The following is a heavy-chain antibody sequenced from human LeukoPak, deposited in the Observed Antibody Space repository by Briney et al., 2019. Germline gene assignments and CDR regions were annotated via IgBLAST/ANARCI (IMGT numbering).Heavy chain of an antibody. J-gene: IGHJ4*02. CDR1: GFTVSSNY. CDR3: ARGFTHDYGDYFDY. V-gene: IGHV3-66*01. D-gene: IGHD4-17*01. CDR2: IYSDSGGST. Sequence: PGGSLRLSCAASGFTVSSNYMSWVRQAPGKGLEWVSVIYSDSGGSTYYADSVKGRFTMSGDNSKNTLYLHMNSLRAEDTAVYYCARGFTHDYGDYFDYWGQGTLVTVSS.